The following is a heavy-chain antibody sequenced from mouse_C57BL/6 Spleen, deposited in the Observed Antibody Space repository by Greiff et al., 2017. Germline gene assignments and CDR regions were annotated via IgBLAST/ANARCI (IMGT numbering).Heavy chain of an antibody. J-gene: IGHJ2*01. CDR2: IYPSDSET. V-gene: IGHV1-61*01. D-gene: IGHD3-3*01. CDR1: GYTFTSYW. CDR3: ARGDSYSFDY. Sequence: QVQLQQSGAELVRPGSSVKLSCKASGYTFTSYWMDWVKQRPGKGLEWIGNIYPSDSETHYNQKFKDKATLTVDKSSSTAYMQLSSLTSEDSAVYYGARGDSYSFDYWGQGTTLTVSS.